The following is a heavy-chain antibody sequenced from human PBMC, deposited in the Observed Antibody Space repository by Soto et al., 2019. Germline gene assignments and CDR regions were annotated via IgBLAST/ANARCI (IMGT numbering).Heavy chain of an antibody. CDR1: GVSLNDQA. D-gene: IGHD5-12*01. CDR3: ASGRYSSGYDSFVL. J-gene: IGHJ4*01. CDR2: INWNSGSV. V-gene: IGHV3-9*01. Sequence: LRLSSTASGVSLNDQAKHWVRQSPGKGLEWVSGINWNSGSVGYADSVRGRFTISRDNAKNSLYLQMNSLRTEYTALYYCASGRYSSGYDSFVLWAHGT.